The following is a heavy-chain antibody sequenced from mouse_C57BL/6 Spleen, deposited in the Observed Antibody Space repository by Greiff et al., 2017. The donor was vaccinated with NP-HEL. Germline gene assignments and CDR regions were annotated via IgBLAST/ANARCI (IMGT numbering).Heavy chain of an antibody. CDR2: IWSGGST. D-gene: IGHD1-1*01. Sequence: VKLMESGPGLVQPSQSLSITCTVSGFSLTSYGVHWVRQSPGKGLEWLGVIWSGGSTDYNAAFISRLSISKDNSKSQVFFKMNSLQADDTAIYYWARNYGETYAMDYWGQGTSVTVSS. CDR3: ARNYGETYAMDY. J-gene: IGHJ4*01. V-gene: IGHV2-2*01. CDR1: GFSLTSYG.